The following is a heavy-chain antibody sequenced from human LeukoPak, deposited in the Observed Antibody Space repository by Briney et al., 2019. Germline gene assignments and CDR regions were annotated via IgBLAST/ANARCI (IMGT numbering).Heavy chain of an antibody. Sequence: GGSLRLSCAASGFTFSSYSMNWVRQAPGKGLEWVSYISSSSTIYYADSVKGRFTISRDNAKNSLYLQMNSLRDEDTAVYYCAGDMVVPAAHSPFFDYWGQGTLVTVSS. CDR3: AGDMVVPAAHSPFFDY. CDR1: GFTFSSYS. J-gene: IGHJ4*02. CDR2: ISSSSTI. D-gene: IGHD2-2*01. V-gene: IGHV3-48*02.